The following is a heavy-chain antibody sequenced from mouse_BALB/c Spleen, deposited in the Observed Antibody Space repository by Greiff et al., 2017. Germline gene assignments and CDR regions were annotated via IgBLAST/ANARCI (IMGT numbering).Heavy chain of an antibody. D-gene: IGHD2-4*01. J-gene: IGHJ4*01. CDR1: GYAFTNYL. CDR2: INPGSGGT. Sequence: QVQLQQSGAELVRPGTSVKVSCKASGYAFTNYLIEWVKQRPGQGLEWIGVINPGSGGTNYNEKFKGKATLTADKSSSTAYMQLSSLTSDDSAVYFCAREEMITTRRYAMDYWGQGTSVTVSS. CDR3: AREEMITTRRYAMDY. V-gene: IGHV1-54*01.